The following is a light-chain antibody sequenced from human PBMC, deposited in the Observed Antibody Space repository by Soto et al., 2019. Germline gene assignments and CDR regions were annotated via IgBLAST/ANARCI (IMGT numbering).Light chain of an antibody. V-gene: IGLV2-14*01. CDR3: SSYTSSSTLGGV. Sequence: QSVLTQPASVSGSPGQSITISCTGTSGDVGGYHFVSWYQQHPDKAPKLMIYDVSNRPSGVSNRFSGSKSGNTASLTISGLQAEDEADYYCSSYTSSSTLGGVFGTGTKVTVL. J-gene: IGLJ1*01. CDR2: DVS. CDR1: SGDVGGYHF.